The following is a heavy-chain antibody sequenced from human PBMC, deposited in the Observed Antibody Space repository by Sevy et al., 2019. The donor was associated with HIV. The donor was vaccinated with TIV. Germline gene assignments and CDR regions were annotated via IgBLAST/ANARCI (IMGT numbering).Heavy chain of an antibody. CDR1: GFTFDDYA. Sequence: GGSLRLSCAASGFTFDDYAMHWVRQAPGKGLEWVSGISWNSGSIGYADSVKGRFTISRDNAKNSLYLQMNSLRADDTALYYCAKDLPDYDILTGYPGAFDYWGQGTLVTVSS. V-gene: IGHV3-9*01. CDR3: AKDLPDYDILTGYPGAFDY. D-gene: IGHD3-9*01. J-gene: IGHJ4*02. CDR2: ISWNSGSI.